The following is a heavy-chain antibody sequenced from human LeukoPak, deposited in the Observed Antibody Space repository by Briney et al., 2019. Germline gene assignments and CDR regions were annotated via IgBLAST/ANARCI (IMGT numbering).Heavy chain of an antibody. CDR2: IWYDGSNK. CDR1: GFTFSSYG. CDR3: AKDRAPLRYFDWLLFRY. D-gene: IGHD3-9*01. V-gene: IGHV3-33*06. Sequence: QPGGSLRLSCAASGFTFSSYGMHWVRQAPGKGLEWVAVIWYDGSNKCYADSVKGRFTISRDNSKNTLYLQMNSLRAEDTAVYYCAKDRAPLRYFDWLLFRYWGQGTLVTVSS. J-gene: IGHJ4*02.